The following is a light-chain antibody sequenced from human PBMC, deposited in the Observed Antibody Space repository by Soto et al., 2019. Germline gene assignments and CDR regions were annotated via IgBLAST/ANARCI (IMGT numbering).Light chain of an antibody. CDR3: CSYAGSSTFII. CDR1: SSDIGSYNL. CDR2: EVT. J-gene: IGLJ2*01. Sequence: QSALTQPASVSGSPGQSITISCTGTSSDIGSYNLVSWYQQHPGKAPKLLIYEVTKRPSGVSNRFSGSKSGNRASLTISGLQAEDEADYYCCSYAGSSTFIIFGGGTKVTVL. V-gene: IGLV2-23*02.